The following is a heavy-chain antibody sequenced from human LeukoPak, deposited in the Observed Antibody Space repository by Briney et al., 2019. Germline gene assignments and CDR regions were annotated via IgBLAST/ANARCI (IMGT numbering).Heavy chain of an antibody. Sequence: GGSLRLSCAASGFTFSNYWMHWVRQAPGKGLVRVSRINSDGRSIIYADSVKGRFTISRDNSKNTLFLQVNSLRAGDTAVYYCAKDYAAGRPYYFDSWGQGTLVTVSS. J-gene: IGHJ4*02. CDR3: AKDYAAGRPYYFDS. CDR1: GFTFSNYW. D-gene: IGHD6-13*01. V-gene: IGHV3-74*01. CDR2: INSDGRSI.